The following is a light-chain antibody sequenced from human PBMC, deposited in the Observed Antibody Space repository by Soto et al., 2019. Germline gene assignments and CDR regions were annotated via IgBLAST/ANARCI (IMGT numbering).Light chain of an antibody. V-gene: IGLV2-14*01. J-gene: IGLJ2*01. Sequence: QSVLTQPASVSGSPGQSITISCTGTSDDIGANNYVSWYQHHPGKAPKILIYEAANQPSGISHRFSGSKSGNTASLTISGLQAEDEADYFCTSYTSASTLVFGGGTKLTVL. CDR2: EAA. CDR3: TSYTSASTLV. CDR1: SDDIGANNY.